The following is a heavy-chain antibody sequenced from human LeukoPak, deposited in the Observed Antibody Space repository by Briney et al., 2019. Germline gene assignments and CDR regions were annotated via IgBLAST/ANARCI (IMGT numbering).Heavy chain of an antibody. V-gene: IGHV4-34*01. Sequence: SETLSLTCAVYGGSFSGYYWSWIRQPPGKGLEWIGEINHSGSTNYNPSLKSRVTISVETSKNQFSLKLRSVTAADMAVYYCARGGYYGSGNDFRFDPWGQGTLVTVSS. D-gene: IGHD3-10*01. J-gene: IGHJ5*02. CDR2: INHSGST. CDR3: ARGGYYGSGNDFRFDP. CDR1: GGSFSGYY.